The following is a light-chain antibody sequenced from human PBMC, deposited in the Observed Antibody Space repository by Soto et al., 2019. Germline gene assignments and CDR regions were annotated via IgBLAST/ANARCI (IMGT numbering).Light chain of an antibody. V-gene: IGLV2-14*01. CDR3: CSYTTSNTRQIV. Sequence: QSVLTQPASVSGSPGQSITISCTGTISDVGGYNYVSWYQQHPGKAPKFMIYDVSNRPSGVSNRFSGSKSGNTASLIISGLQAEDEADYYCCSYTTSNTRQIVFGTGTKVTVL. CDR1: ISDVGGYNY. CDR2: DVS. J-gene: IGLJ1*01.